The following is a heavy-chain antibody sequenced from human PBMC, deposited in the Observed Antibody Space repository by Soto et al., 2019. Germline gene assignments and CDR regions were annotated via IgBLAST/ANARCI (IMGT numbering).Heavy chain of an antibody. V-gene: IGHV3-30-3*01. Sequence: SCAASGFTFSSYAMHWVRQAPGKGLEWVAVISYDGSNKYYADSVKGRFTISRDNSKNTLYLQMNSLRAEDTAVYYCARDPWKEWELSILYYFDYWGQGTLVTVSS. J-gene: IGHJ4*02. CDR3: ARDPWKEWELSILYYFDY. CDR2: ISYDGSNK. CDR1: GFTFSSYA. D-gene: IGHD1-26*01.